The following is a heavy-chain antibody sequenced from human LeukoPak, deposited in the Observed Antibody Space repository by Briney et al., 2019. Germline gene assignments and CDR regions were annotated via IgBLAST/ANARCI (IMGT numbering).Heavy chain of an antibody. Sequence: GGSLRLSCAASGFTFSTYTMNSVRQAPGKGLEWVSSITSRSDIYYADSVRGRFTISRDNAKNSLYLQMNSLRAEDTAVYYCARDPATEDNWGQGTLVTVSS. CDR1: GFTFSTYT. CDR2: ITSRSDI. CDR3: ARDPATEDN. V-gene: IGHV3-21*01. J-gene: IGHJ4*02.